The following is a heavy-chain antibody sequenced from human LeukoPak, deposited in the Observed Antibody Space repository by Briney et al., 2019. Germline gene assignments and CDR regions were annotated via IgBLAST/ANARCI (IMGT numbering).Heavy chain of an antibody. CDR1: GFTFSSYA. CDR3: AKSEVATPLWDY. V-gene: IGHV3-23*01. Sequence: GGSLRLSCAASGFTFSSYAMSWVRQAPGKGLEWVSAISGSGGSTYYADSVKGRFTISRDNSKNTLHLQMNSLRAEDTAVYYCAKSEVATPLWDYWGQGTLVTVSS. J-gene: IGHJ4*02. CDR2: ISGSGGST. D-gene: IGHD5-24*01.